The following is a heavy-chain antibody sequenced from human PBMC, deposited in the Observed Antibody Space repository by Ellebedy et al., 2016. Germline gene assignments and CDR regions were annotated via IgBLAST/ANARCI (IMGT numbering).Heavy chain of an antibody. J-gene: IGHJ4*02. Sequence: SETLSLTXTVSGRSISRGVHHWVWICKPPGKGLEWIGSIYYSGTTYYNPSLKSRVTISVDKSKNQFSLKVNSVTAADTAVYYCARRPVTAAAAPFDYWGQGTLVAVSS. CDR1: GRSISRGVHH. D-gene: IGHD6-13*01. CDR3: ARRPVTAAAAPFDY. CDR2: IYYSGTT. V-gene: IGHV4-39*01.